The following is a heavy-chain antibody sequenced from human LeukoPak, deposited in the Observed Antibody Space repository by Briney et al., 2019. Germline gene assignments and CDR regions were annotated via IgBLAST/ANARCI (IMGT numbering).Heavy chain of an antibody. V-gene: IGHV1-24*01. CDR2: FDAEDGET. CDR1: GYTLTELS. Sequence: ASVKVSCKVSGYTLTELSMHWVRQAPGKGLEWMGGFDAEDGETIYAQKFQGRVTMTEDTSTDTAYMELSSLRSEDTAVYYCATGDLRGYSYGLSLDYWGQGTLVTVSS. J-gene: IGHJ4*02. CDR3: ATGDLRGYSYGLSLDY. D-gene: IGHD5-18*01.